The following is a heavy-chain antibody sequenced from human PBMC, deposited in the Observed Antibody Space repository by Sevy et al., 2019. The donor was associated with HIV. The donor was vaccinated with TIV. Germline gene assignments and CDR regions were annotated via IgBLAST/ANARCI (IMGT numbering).Heavy chain of an antibody. D-gene: IGHD6-19*01. CDR2: ISYDGSNK. CDR1: GFTFSSYA. CDR3: AREHSSGWDAP. J-gene: IGHJ5*02. Sequence: GGSLRLSCAASGFTFSSYAMHWVRQAPGKGLEWVAVISYDGSNKYYADSVKGGFTISRDNSKNTLYLQMNSLRAEDTAVYYCAREHSSGWDAPWGQGTLVTVSS. V-gene: IGHV3-30-3*01.